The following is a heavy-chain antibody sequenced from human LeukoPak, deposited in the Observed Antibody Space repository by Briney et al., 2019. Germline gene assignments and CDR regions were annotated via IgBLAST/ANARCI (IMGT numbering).Heavy chain of an antibody. CDR1: GFTFSSYA. J-gene: IGHJ4*02. D-gene: IGHD4-17*01. CDR2: ISSNGGST. V-gene: IGHV3-64*01. Sequence: PGGSLRLSCAASGFTFSSYAMHWVRQAPGKGLEYVSAISSNGGSTYYANSVKGRFTISRDNSKNTLYLQMGSLRAEDMAVYYCATNPPGYGDYPAYGDYWGQGTLVTVSS. CDR3: ATNPPGYGDYPAYGDY.